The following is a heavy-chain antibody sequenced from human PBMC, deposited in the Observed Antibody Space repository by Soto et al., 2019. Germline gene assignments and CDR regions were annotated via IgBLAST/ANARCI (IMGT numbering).Heavy chain of an antibody. CDR1: GYTFTYHY. D-gene: IGHD6-19*01. J-gene: IGHJ4*02. V-gene: IGHV1-3*01. CDR3: ARDHHRWLVGYFDY. Sequence: ASVKVSCKASGYTFTYHYFHWVRQAPGQGLEWMGWINACNGNTKYSQKFQDRVTITRDRSASTAYMELSSLRSEDTAVYYCARDHHRWLVGYFDYWGQGTPVTVSS. CDR2: INACNGNT.